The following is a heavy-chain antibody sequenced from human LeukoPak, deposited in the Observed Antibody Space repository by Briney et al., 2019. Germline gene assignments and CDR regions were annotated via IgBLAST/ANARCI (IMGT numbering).Heavy chain of an antibody. CDR1: GFTFSGYS. J-gene: IGHJ3*02. Sequence: GGSLRLSCAASGFTFSGYSMNWVRQAPGKGLEWVSSISSSSSYIYYADSVKGRFTISRDNAKNSLYLQMNSLRAEDTAVYYCARGEGYSYGNDDAFDIWGQGTMVTVSS. CDR3: ARGEGYSYGNDDAFDI. V-gene: IGHV3-21*01. CDR2: ISSSSSYI. D-gene: IGHD5-18*01.